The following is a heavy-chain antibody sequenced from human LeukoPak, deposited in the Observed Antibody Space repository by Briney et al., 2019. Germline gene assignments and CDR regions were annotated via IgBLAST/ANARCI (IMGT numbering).Heavy chain of an antibody. CDR2: IERDGSEV. Sequence: GGSLRLSCAASGFTFSRHWMSWVRQAPGKGLEWVANIERDGSEVSYGESVKGRFTVSRDNAMNSLYLQMNGLRVEDTAVYYCARGGHWLDPWGQGTLVTVSS. V-gene: IGHV3-7*01. CDR1: GFTFSRHW. J-gene: IGHJ5*02. CDR3: ARGGHWLDP.